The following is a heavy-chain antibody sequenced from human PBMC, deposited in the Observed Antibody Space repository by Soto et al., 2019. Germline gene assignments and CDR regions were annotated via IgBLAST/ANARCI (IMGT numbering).Heavy chain of an antibody. V-gene: IGHV3-48*01. CDR3: AREHHGWFDP. CDR1: GFTFSGHS. CDR2: TSRSSSII. J-gene: IGHJ5*02. Sequence: EVQLVESGGGLVQPGGSLRLSCAASGFTFSGHSMNWVRQAPGKGLEWVSYTSRSSSIIYYADSVKGRFTISRDNGKNLLYLQMNSLRVEDTAVYYCAREHHGWFDPWGQGTLVTVSS.